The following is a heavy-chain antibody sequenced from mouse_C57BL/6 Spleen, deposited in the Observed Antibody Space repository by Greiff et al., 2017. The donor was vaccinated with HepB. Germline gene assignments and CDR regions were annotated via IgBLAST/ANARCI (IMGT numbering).Heavy chain of an antibody. D-gene: IGHD1-1*01. Sequence: EVQLQESGPGLVKPSQSLSLTCSVTGYSITSGYYWNWIRQFPGNTLEWMGYISYDGSNNYNPSLKNRISITRDTSKNQFFLKLNSVTTEDTATYYCARNYGSSYWFAYWGQGTLVTVSA. CDR3: ARNYGSSYWFAY. J-gene: IGHJ3*01. CDR2: ISYDGSN. V-gene: IGHV3-6*01. CDR1: GYSITSGYY.